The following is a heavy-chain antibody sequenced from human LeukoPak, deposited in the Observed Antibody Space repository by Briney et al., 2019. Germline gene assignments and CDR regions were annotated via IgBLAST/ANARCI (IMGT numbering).Heavy chain of an antibody. CDR3: ARVTTSLWTGFDP. CDR1: GGSISSGGYY. J-gene: IGHJ5*02. Sequence: SETLSLTCTVSGGSISSGGYYWSWIRQPPGKGLEWIGYIYHSGNTYYNPSLKSRVSISVDRSQNQFSLKLSSVTAADTAVYFCARVTTSLWTGFDPWGQGTLVTVSS. CDR2: IYHSGNT. D-gene: IGHD3/OR15-3a*01. V-gene: IGHV4-30-2*01.